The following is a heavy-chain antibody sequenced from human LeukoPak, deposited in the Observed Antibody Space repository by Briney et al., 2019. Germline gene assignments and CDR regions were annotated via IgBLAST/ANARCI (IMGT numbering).Heavy chain of an antibody. CDR1: GGSVSSGSYY. J-gene: IGHJ5*02. CDR3: ARRSSDWFDP. V-gene: IGHV4-61*03. CDR2: INYSGST. Sequence: SETLSLTCTVSGGSVSSGSYYWPWIRQPPGRGLKWIGYINYSGSTNYNPSLKSRVTISVDTSKNHFSLKLNSVTAADTAVYYCARRSSDWFDPWGQGTLVTVSS. D-gene: IGHD1-26*01.